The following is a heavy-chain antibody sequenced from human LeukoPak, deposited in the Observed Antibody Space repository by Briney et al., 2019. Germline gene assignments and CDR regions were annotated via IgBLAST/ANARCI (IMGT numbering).Heavy chain of an antibody. CDR1: GGSISSYY. D-gene: IGHD5-24*01. V-gene: IGHV4-39*07. J-gene: IGHJ4*02. CDR2: IYYSGST. Sequence: SETLSLTCTVSGGSISSYYWSWIRQPPGKGLEWIGSIYYSGSTYYNPSLKSRVTISVDTSKNQFSLKLSSVTAADTAVYYCARRGRDGYNSPWFDYWGQGTLVTVSS. CDR3: ARRGRDGYNSPWFDY.